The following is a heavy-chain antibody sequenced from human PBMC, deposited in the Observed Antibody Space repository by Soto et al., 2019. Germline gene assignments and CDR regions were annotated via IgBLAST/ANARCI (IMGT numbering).Heavy chain of an antibody. CDR2: INPNSGGT. CDR3: ARGPKFPPIYYDSSGYYTFDY. CDR1: GYTFTGYY. J-gene: IGHJ4*02. Sequence: ASVKVSCKASGYTFTGYYMHWVRQAPGQGLEWMGWINPNSGGTNYAQKFQGWVTMTRDTSISTAYMERSRLRSDDTAVYYCARGPKFPPIYYDSSGYYTFDYWGQGTLVTVSS. D-gene: IGHD3-22*01. V-gene: IGHV1-2*04.